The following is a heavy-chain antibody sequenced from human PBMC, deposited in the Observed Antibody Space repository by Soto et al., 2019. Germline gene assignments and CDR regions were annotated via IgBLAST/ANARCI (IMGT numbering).Heavy chain of an antibody. CDR2: IIPIFGTA. CDR1: GGTFSSYA. CDR3: AWADGYCSGGSCTGYWYFDL. J-gene: IGHJ2*01. V-gene: IGHV1-69*01. Sequence: QVQLVQSGAEVKKPGSSVKVSCKASGGTFSSYAISWVRQAPGQGLEWMGGIIPIFGTANYAQKFQGRVTINADESTSTAYMELSSLRSEGTAVYYCAWADGYCSGGSCTGYWYFDLCGRGTLVTVSS. D-gene: IGHD2-15*01.